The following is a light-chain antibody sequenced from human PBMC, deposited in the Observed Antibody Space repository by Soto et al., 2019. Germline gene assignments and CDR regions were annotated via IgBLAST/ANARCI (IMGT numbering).Light chain of an antibody. CDR3: SSYTSRSTLDYV. Sequence: QSVLTQPASVSGSPGQSITISCTGTSSDVGGYKYVSWYQQHPGKAPKLMIYEVSNRPSGVSNRFSGSKSGNTASLTISGLQAEDEADYYCSSYTSRSTLDYVFGSGTKLTVL. J-gene: IGLJ1*01. CDR1: SSDVGGYKY. CDR2: EVS. V-gene: IGLV2-14*01.